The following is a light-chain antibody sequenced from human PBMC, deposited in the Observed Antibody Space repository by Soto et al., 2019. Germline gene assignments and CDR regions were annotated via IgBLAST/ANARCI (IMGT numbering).Light chain of an antibody. J-gene: IGKJ1*01. Sequence: DIQMTQSPSTLSASVGDRVIITCRASQSISSWLAWYQQKPGKAPNLLIYKASTLKSGVPSRFSGSGSGTEFTLTISSLQPDDFATYYCQQYDNDSWTFGQGTKVXIK. CDR1: QSISSW. V-gene: IGKV1-5*03. CDR2: KAS. CDR3: QQYDNDSWT.